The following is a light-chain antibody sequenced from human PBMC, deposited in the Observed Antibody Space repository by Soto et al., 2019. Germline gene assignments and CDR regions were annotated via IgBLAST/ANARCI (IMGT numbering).Light chain of an antibody. CDR2: RNN. CDR3: AAWDDSLSVLYV. J-gene: IGLJ1*01. CDR1: SSNIGSNY. V-gene: IGLV1-47*01. Sequence: QSVLTQPPSASGTPGQRVTISCSGSSSNIGSNYVYWYQQLPGTAPKHLIYRNNQRPSGVPDRFSGSKSGTSASLAISGLRAEDEADYYCAAWDDSLSVLYVFGTGTKLTVL.